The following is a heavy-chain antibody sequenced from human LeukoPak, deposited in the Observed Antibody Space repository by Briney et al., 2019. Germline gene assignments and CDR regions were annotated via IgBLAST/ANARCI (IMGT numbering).Heavy chain of an antibody. CDR3: AIAVPGYQLFKE. Sequence: GSLKLLLAASGFNFSSHVQSWVRQAPGKGLEWVSGITGSGSNTLYADSVKGRFTISRDNSKNTLYLQMASLRAEDTAVYHYAIAVPGYQLFKEGGQGTVVTVSS. D-gene: IGHD2-2*01. CDR1: GFNFSSHV. V-gene: IGHV3-23*01. J-gene: IGHJ1*01. CDR2: ITGSGSNT.